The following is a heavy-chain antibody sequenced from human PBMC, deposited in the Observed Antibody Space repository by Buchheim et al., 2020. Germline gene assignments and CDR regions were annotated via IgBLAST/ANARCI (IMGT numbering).Heavy chain of an antibody. Sequence: VQLVESGGGVVQPGRSLRLSCAASGLTFSTYAMSWVRQAPGKGLECVSAISAGGGNTYYADSVKGRFTISRDNSKNTVYLQMNSLRAEDTAAYYCANRRDYFDYWGQGTL. CDR2: ISAGGGNT. V-gene: IGHV3-23*04. CDR3: ANRRDYFDY. CDR1: GLTFSTYA. J-gene: IGHJ4*02.